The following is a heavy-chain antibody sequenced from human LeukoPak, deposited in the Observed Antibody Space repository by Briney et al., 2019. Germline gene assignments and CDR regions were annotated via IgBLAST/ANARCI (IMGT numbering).Heavy chain of an antibody. D-gene: IGHD6-13*01. CDR3: AKDQISSSWYIVNWFDP. CDR1: GFTFSSYA. Sequence: GGSLRLSCAASGFTFSSYAMSWVRQAPGKGLEWVSAISGSGGSTYYADSVKGRFTISRDNSKNTLYLQMNSLRAEDTAVYYCAKDQISSSWYIVNWFDPWGQGTLATVSS. CDR2: ISGSGGST. V-gene: IGHV3-23*01. J-gene: IGHJ5*02.